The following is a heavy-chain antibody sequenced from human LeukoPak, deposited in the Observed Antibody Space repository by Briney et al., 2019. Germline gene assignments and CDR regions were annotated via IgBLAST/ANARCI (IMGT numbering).Heavy chain of an antibody. CDR2: INWNGGST. D-gene: IGHD5-24*01. V-gene: IGHV3-20*04. CDR1: GFTFDDYG. J-gene: IGHJ5*02. Sequence: GGSLRLSCAASGFTFDDYGMSWVRQAPGKGLEWVSGINWNGGSTGYADSVKGRFTISRDNSKNTLYLEMNSLRVEDTAVYYCAKGPGYNPWGQGTLVTVSS. CDR3: AKGPGYNP.